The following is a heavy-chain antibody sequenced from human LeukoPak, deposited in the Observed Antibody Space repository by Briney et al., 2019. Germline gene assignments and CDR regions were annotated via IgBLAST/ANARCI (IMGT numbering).Heavy chain of an antibody. CDR1: GGSISSGDYY. D-gene: IGHD2-21*02. CDR3: ARKTEFCGGDCYYYYGMDV. V-gene: IGHV4-30-4*01. CDR2: IYYSGST. J-gene: IGHJ6*02. Sequence: SETLSLTCTVSGGSISSGDYYWSWIRQPPGKGLEWIGYIYYSGSTYYNPSLKSRVTISVDTSKNQFSLKLSSVTAADTAVYYCARKTEFCGGDCYYYYGMDVWGQGTTVTVSS.